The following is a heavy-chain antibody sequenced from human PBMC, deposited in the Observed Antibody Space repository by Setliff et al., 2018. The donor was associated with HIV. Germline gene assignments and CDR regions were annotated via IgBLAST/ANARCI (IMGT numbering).Heavy chain of an antibody. Sequence: GGSLRLSCAASGFTFSSSWMHWVRQALGKGLVWVSRINTDGSNTNYADSVKGRFTISRDNTKNTLYLQMNSLRAEDTAIYFCARSFPYYYESSGLYAMDVWGQGTTVTVSS. D-gene: IGHD3-22*01. V-gene: IGHV3-74*01. CDR3: ARSFPYYYESSGLYAMDV. CDR1: GFTFSSSW. J-gene: IGHJ6*02. CDR2: INTDGSNT.